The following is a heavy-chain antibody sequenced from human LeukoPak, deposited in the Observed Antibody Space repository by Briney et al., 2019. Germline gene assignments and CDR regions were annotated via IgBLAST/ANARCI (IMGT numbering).Heavy chain of an antibody. D-gene: IGHD5-18*01. Sequence: SETLSLTCTVSGGTVSSGSNNWSWIRQPPGKGLEWIGYIYYSGSTNYNPSLKSRVTISVDTCKNQFSLKLSSVTAADTAVYYCASGRFSYVDAYYFDYWGQGTPVTVSS. CDR1: GGTVSSGSNN. J-gene: IGHJ4*02. CDR3: ASGRFSYVDAYYFDY. CDR2: IYYSGST. V-gene: IGHV4-61*01.